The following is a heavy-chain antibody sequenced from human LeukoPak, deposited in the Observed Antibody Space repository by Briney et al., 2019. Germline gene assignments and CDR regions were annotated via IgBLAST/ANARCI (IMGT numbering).Heavy chain of an antibody. V-gene: IGHV4-34*01. CDR3: ARGRDDYTDYNWFEP. CDR1: GVSFSGYY. J-gene: IGHJ5*02. D-gene: IGHD4-11*01. Sequence: PSETLSLTCAVSGVSFSGYYWSWIRQSPEKGLEWIGEINHSAYTNYNPSLKSRVTISLDTSKTQFSLKLPSATAADTAVYYCARGRDDYTDYNWFEPWGQGTLVTVSS. CDR2: INHSAYT.